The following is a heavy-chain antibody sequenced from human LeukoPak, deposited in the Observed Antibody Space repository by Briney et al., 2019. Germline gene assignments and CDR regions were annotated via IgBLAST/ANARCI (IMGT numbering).Heavy chain of an antibody. CDR1: GGTFSSYA. Sequence: SVKVSCKASGGTFSSYAISWVRQAPGQGLEWMGRIIPILGIANYAQKFQGRVTITADKSTSTAYMELSSLRSEDTAVYYCARVGYSGYDWGDYGMDVWGQGTTVTVSS. D-gene: IGHD5-12*01. CDR2: IIPILGIA. V-gene: IGHV1-69*04. J-gene: IGHJ6*02. CDR3: ARVGYSGYDWGDYGMDV.